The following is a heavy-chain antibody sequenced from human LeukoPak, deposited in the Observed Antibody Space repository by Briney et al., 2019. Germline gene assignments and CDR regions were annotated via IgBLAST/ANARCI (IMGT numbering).Heavy chain of an antibody. CDR2: MNPNSGNT. V-gene: IGHV1-8*01. Sequence: ASVKVSCKASGYTFTSYDINWVRQATGQGLEWMGWMNPNSGNTGYAQRFQGRVTITMNTSLSTAYMELSNLRSEDTAVYYCARAEQWLGNYYYMDVWGKGTTVTVSS. J-gene: IGHJ6*03. CDR3: ARAEQWLGNYYYMDV. D-gene: IGHD6-19*01. CDR1: GYTFTSYD.